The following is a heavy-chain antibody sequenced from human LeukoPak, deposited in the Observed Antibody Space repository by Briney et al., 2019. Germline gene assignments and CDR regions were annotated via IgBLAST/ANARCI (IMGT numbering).Heavy chain of an antibody. V-gene: IGHV3-74*01. D-gene: IGHD6-6*01. CDR3: AKDYSASQPVPLYYFNC. CDR2: INSDGSWT. J-gene: IGHJ4*02. Sequence: GGSLRLSCAASGNYWMHWVRQAPGKGLVWVSHINSDGSWTSYADSVKGRFTISRDNSKNTLYLQMNSLRAEDTAVYFCAKDYSASQPVPLYYFNCWGQGSLVTVSS. CDR1: GNYW.